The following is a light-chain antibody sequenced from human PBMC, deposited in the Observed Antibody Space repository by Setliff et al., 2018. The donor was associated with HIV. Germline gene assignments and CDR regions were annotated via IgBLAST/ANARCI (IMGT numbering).Light chain of an antibody. CDR3: CSYAGSSTFV. J-gene: IGLJ1*01. V-gene: IGLV2-23*02. Sequence: QSVLTKPASVSGSPGQSITISCTGTSGDVGNYNLVYWYQQHPGNAPKLLIYEVNKRPSGVSHRFSGSKSGNTASLTISGLQADDEADYNCCSYAGSSTFVFGTGTKVTVL. CDR1: SGDVGNYNL. CDR2: EVN.